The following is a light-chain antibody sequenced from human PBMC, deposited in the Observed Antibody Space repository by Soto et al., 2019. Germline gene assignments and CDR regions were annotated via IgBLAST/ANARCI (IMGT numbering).Light chain of an antibody. J-gene: IGLJ2*01. CDR3: QSYDAKYIV. CDR1: GGSIATNY. CDR2: EDQ. V-gene: IGLV6-57*02. Sequence: NFMLTQPHSVSESPGKTITISCIGSGGSIATNYVQWYQQRPGSAPITIIFEDQQRPSGVPDRFSGSIDSSSNSASLTISGLKTEDEAVYYCQSYDAKYIVFGGGTKLPVL.